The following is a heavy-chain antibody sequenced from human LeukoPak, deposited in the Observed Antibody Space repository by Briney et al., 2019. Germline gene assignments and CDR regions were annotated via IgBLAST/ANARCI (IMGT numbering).Heavy chain of an antibody. D-gene: IGHD3-10*01. V-gene: IGHV4-34*01. J-gene: IGHJ4*02. CDR2: INHSGST. CDR1: GGSFSGYY. CDR3: ATDHLRGFDY. Sequence: PSETLSLTCTVYGGSFSGYYWSWIRQPPGKGLEWIGEINHSGSTNYNPSLKSRVTISVDTSKNQFSLKLSSVTAADTAVYYCATDHLRGFDYWGQGTLVTVSS.